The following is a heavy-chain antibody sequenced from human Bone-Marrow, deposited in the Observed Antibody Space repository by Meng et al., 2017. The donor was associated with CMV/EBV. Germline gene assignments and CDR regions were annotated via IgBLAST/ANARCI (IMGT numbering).Heavy chain of an antibody. D-gene: IGHD1-26*01. CDR1: GYTFTGHY. Sequence: ASVKVSCKASGYTFTGHYLHWVRQAPGQGLEWLGWIYPASGGTNYAQNFQGRVTMTSDTSISTAYMELSRLRSDDTAVYYCARDSRVGATRYYYYGMDVWGRGTTVTV. CDR3: ARDSRVGATRYYYYGMDV. CDR2: IYPASGGT. V-gene: IGHV1-2*02. J-gene: IGHJ6*02.